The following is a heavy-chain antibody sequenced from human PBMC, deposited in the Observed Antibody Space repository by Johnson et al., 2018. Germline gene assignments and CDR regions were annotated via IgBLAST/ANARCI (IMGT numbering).Heavy chain of an antibody. V-gene: IGHV4-59*01. CDR2: IYYSGST. CDR3: ARGEGNYYDYGMDV. D-gene: IGHD3-10*01. J-gene: IGHJ6*02. CDR1: GGSISSYY. Sequence: QVQLQESGPGLVKPSETLSLTCTVSGGSISSYYWSWIRQPPGKGLEWIGYIYYSGSTNYNPSLKSRVTISVDTSKNQFSLKLSSVTAAATAVYYCARGEGNYYDYGMDVWGQGTTVTVSS.